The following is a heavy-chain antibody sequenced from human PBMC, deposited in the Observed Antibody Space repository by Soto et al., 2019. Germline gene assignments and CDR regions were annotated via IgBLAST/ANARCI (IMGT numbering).Heavy chain of an antibody. D-gene: IGHD6-6*01. CDR2: INQSGST. Sequence: QVQLQQWGAGLLKPSETLSLTCAVYGGSFSGYYWSWIRQPPGKGLEWIGEINQSGSTNYNPSLKRRVTISVDTSKNQFSLKLSSVTAADTAVYYCASVPKQNSSSPTFYSDYWGQGTLVTVSS. CDR1: GGSFSGYY. J-gene: IGHJ4*02. V-gene: IGHV4-34*01. CDR3: ASVPKQNSSSPTFYSDY.